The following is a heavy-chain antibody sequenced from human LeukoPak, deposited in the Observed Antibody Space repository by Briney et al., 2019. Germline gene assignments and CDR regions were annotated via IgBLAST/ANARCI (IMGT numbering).Heavy chain of an antibody. J-gene: IGHJ3*02. V-gene: IGHV3-21*01. CDR1: GFTFSSYS. Sequence: GGSLRLSCAASGFTFSSYSMNWVRQAPGKGLEWVSSISSSSSYIYYADSVKGRFTISRDNAKNSLYLQMNSLRAEDTAVYYCARSIWDLDAFDIWGQGTMVTVSS. D-gene: IGHD3-16*01. CDR3: ARSIWDLDAFDI. CDR2: ISSSSSYI.